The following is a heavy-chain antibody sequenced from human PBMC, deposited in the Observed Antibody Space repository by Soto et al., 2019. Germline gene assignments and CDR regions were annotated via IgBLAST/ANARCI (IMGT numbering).Heavy chain of an antibody. D-gene: IGHD5-12*01. CDR1: GFTFSSYA. V-gene: IGHV3-23*01. Sequence: PGGSLRLSCAASGFTFSSYAMSWVRQAPGEGLEWVSAISGSGGSTYYADSVKGRFTISRDNSKNTLYLEMNSLRPEDTAVYFCAKDSGYNGYDVYDYYYGMDVWGQGTTVTVSS. CDR2: ISGSGGST. CDR3: AKDSGYNGYDVYDYYYGMDV. J-gene: IGHJ6*02.